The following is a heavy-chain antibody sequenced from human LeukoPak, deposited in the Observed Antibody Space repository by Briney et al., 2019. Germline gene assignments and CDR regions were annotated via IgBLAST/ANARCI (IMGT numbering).Heavy chain of an antibody. D-gene: IGHD3-22*01. J-gene: IGHJ3*02. Sequence: ASVKVSCKASGYTFTSYGISWVRQAPGQGLEWMGWISAYNGNTNYAQKLQGRVTMTTDTSTSTAYMELRSLRSDDTAVYYCARANYYDSSGSRMGAFDIWGQGTMVTVSS. CDR1: GYTFTSYG. V-gene: IGHV1-18*01. CDR2: ISAYNGNT. CDR3: ARANYYDSSGSRMGAFDI.